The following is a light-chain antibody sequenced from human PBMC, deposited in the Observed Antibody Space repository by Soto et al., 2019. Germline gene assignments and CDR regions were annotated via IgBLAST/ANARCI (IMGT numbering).Light chain of an antibody. CDR3: TSPTRGSTYV. J-gene: IGLJ1*01. CDR2: MVS. V-gene: IGLV2-14*01. Sequence: QSVLTQPASVSGSPGQSITISCTGTSSDVGNYNYVSWYQQYPGRVPKLLIYMVSNRPSGVSNRFSGSKSGNTASLTISGLQAEDEADYFCTSPTRGSTYVLGTVTKVTV. CDR1: SSDVGNYNY.